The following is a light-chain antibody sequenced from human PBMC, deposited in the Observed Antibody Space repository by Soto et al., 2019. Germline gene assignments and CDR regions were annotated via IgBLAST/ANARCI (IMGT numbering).Light chain of an antibody. J-gene: IGKJ2*01. CDR2: DVS. Sequence: DIQMTQSPSTLSASIGDRVTITCRASQSINGRLAWYQQKPGRPPKLLIYDVSFLESGVPSRFSGSGSGTDFNLTISSLRPDDFATFYCQQYKVYPYTFGQRTRLDIQ. CDR1: QSINGR. V-gene: IGKV1-5*01. CDR3: QQYKVYPYT.